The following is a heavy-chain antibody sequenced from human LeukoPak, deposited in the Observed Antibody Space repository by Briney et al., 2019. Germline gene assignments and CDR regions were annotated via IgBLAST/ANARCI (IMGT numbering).Heavy chain of an antibody. Sequence: GGSLRLSCAASGFTFSSYAMSWVRQAPGKGLVWVSRINSGGTVTNYADSVKGRLTISRDNAKNTLYLQMNSLRAEDTAVYYCGQSSPVLLWSWGQGTLVTVSS. CDR2: INSGGTVT. CDR1: GFTFSSYA. J-gene: IGHJ5*02. D-gene: IGHD3-10*01. CDR3: GQSSPVLLWS. V-gene: IGHV3-74*01.